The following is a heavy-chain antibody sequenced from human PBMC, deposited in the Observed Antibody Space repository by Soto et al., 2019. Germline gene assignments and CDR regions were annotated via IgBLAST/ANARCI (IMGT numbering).Heavy chain of an antibody. CDR3: ARLTIVVVPAANWFDP. Sequence: GESLKISCKGSGYSFTSYWIGWVRQMPGKGLEWMGIIYPGDSDTRYSPSFQGQVTISADKSISTAYLQWSSLKASDTAMYYCARLTIVVVPAANWFDPWGQGTLVTVSS. CDR1: GYSFTSYW. CDR2: IYPGDSDT. J-gene: IGHJ5*02. D-gene: IGHD2-2*01. V-gene: IGHV5-51*01.